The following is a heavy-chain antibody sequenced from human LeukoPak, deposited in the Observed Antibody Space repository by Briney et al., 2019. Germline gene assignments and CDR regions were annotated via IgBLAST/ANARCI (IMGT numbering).Heavy chain of an antibody. D-gene: IGHD4-17*01. CDR3: ARGHDYGDYGAFDI. CDR2: ISSSSSYI. CDR1: GFTLSKYS. Sequence: PGGSLRLSCAASGFTLSKYSMNWVRQAPGKGLEWVSSISSSSSYIYYADSVKGRFTISRDNAKNSLYLQMNSLRAEDTAVYYCARGHDYGDYGAFDIWGQGTMVTVSS. J-gene: IGHJ3*02. V-gene: IGHV3-21*01.